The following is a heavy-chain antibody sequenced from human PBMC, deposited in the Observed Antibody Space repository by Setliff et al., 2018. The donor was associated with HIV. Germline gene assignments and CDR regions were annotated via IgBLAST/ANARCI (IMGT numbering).Heavy chain of an antibody. D-gene: IGHD3-10*01. CDR3: ARLGYVSGGFYKTPGPYYFDY. J-gene: IGHJ4*02. V-gene: IGHV4-39*01. CDR1: GGSMSSSSYY. Sequence: SETLSLTCTVSGGSMSSSSYYWGWIRQTPDKGLEWIGIIYYSGATYYNPSLTSRVTISVDTSRNQFSLKLRSVTAADTAAYYCARLGYVSGGFYKTPGPYYFDYWGQGALGTVSS. CDR2: IYYSGAT.